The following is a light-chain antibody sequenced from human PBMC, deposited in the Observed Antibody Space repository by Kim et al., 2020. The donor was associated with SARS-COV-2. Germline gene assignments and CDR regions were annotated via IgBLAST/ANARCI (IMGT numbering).Light chain of an antibody. CDR2: GKN. Sequence: ALGQTVRITCQGASLRSYYATWYQQKPGQAPILVIYGKNNRPSGIPDRFSGSSSGSTASLTITGTQAGDEADYYCNSRDSNDNVVFGGGTQLTVL. CDR3: NSRDSNDNVV. J-gene: IGLJ2*01. V-gene: IGLV3-19*01. CDR1: SLRSYY.